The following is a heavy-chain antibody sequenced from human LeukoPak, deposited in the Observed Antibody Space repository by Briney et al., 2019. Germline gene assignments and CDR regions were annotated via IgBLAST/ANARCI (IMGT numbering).Heavy chain of an antibody. Sequence: ASVKVSCKASGYTFTSYAMNWVRQAPGQGLEWMGWINTNTGNPTYAQGFTGRFVFSLDTSVSTAYLQISSLKAEDTAVYYCARDVHGTFGQLFGWFDPWGQGTLFTVSS. CDR2: INTNTGNP. V-gene: IGHV7-4-1*02. CDR1: GYTFTSYA. J-gene: IGHJ5*02. D-gene: IGHD3-10*01. CDR3: ARDVHGTFGQLFGWFDP.